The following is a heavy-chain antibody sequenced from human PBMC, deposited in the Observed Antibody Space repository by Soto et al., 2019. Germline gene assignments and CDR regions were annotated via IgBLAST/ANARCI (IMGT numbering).Heavy chain of an antibody. J-gene: IGHJ5*02. CDR3: AVIGVVAATHWFDP. V-gene: IGHV3-21*01. D-gene: IGHD2-15*01. CDR2: ISSSSTYI. CDR1: GFTFSSYS. Sequence: EVQLVESGGGLVKPGGSLRLSCAASGFTFSSYSMNWVRQAPGKGLEWVSSISSSSTYIYYADSVKGRFTISRDNAKNSLFLQMNSLIAEDTALYYCAVIGVVAATHWFDPWGQGTLVTVSS.